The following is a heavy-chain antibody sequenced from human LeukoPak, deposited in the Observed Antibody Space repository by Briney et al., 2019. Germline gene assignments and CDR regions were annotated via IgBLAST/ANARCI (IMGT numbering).Heavy chain of an antibody. CDR2: INHSGST. CDR1: GGSFSGYY. J-gene: IGHJ2*01. CDR3: ARGSAKFDL. V-gene: IGHV4-34*01. Sequence: PSETLSLTCAVYGGSFSGYYWGWIRQPPGKGLEWIGEINHSGSTNYNPSLKSRVTISVDTSKNQFSLKLSSVTAADTALYYCARGSAKFDLWGRGTLVTVSS.